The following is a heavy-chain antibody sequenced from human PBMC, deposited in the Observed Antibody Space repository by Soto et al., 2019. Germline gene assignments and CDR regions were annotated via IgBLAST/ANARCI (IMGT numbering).Heavy chain of an antibody. D-gene: IGHD2-2*01. CDR2: IIPIFGTA. CDR1: GGTFISYA. CDR3: ARLTSLPAAIIGGDY. V-gene: IGHV1-69*01. J-gene: IGHJ4*02. Sequence: QVQLVQSGAEVKKPGSSVKVSCKASGGTFISYAISWVRQAPGQGLEWMGGIIPIFGTANYAQKFQGRVTITADESTSTAYMELSSLRSEDTAVYYCARLTSLPAAIIGGDYWGQGTLVTVSS.